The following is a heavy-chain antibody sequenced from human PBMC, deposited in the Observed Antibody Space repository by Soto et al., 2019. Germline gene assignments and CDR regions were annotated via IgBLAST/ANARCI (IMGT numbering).Heavy chain of an antibody. CDR2: IYYSGST. CDR1: GGSISSGYCY. V-gene: IGHV4-30-4*01. D-gene: IGHD3-22*01. J-gene: IGHJ5*02. CDR3: ARVGVSLHYYDSSGYRWFDP. Sequence: SETLSLTCTVSGGSISSGYCYWSWIRQPPGKGLEGIGYIYYSGSTYYNPSLKSRVTISVDTSKNQFSLKLSSVTAADTAVYYCARVGVSLHYYDSSGYRWFDPWGQGTLVTVSS.